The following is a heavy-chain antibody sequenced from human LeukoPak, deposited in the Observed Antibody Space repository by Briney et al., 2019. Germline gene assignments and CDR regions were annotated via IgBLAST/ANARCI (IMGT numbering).Heavy chain of an antibody. Sequence: SETLSLTCTVSGGSISSSSYYWNWIRQPAGKGLEWIGRIYSSGSTNYNPSLKSRVTISVDTSKNQFSLNLNSVTAADTAVYYCARGRLGDSFDYWGQGILVTVSS. CDR3: ARGRLGDSFDY. CDR1: GGSISSSSYY. D-gene: IGHD3-16*01. J-gene: IGHJ4*02. V-gene: IGHV4-61*02. CDR2: IYSSGST.